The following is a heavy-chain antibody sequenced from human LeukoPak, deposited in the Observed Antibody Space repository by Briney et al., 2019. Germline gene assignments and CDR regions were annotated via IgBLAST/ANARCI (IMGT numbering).Heavy chain of an antibody. CDR3: ARVDYGQKYGMDV. J-gene: IGHJ6*02. CDR1: GFTVSSNY. CDR2: IYSGGST. Sequence: GGSLRLSCAASGFTVSSNYMSWVRQAPGKGLEWVSVIYSGGSTYYADSVKGRFTISRDNSKNTLYLQMNSLRAEDTAVYYCARVDYGQKYGMDVWGQGTTVTVSS. D-gene: IGHD4-17*01. V-gene: IGHV3-66*01.